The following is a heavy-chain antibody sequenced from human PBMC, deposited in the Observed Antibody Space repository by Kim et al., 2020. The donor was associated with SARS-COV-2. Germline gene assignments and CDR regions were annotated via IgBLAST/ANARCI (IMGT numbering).Heavy chain of an antibody. V-gene: IGHV4-34*01. D-gene: IGHD3-9*01. CDR2: INYDRST. CDR3: ARCRYFDWLFHQSPHYFD. J-gene: IGHJ4*01. Sequence: SETLSLTCAVYGDPVNGYYWSWIRQPPGKGLEWIGEINYDRSTNYNPSLKSRVTMSLDSSKSQFSLRLTSLTAADTAVYYCARCRYFDWLFHQSPHYFD. CDR1: GDPVNGYY.